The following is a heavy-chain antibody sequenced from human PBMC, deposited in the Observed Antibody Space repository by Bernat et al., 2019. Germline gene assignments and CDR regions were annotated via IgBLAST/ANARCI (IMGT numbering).Heavy chain of an antibody. CDR2: IWYDGSNK. D-gene: IGHD6-19*01. J-gene: IGHJ4*02. CDR3: ARDRSEDGWYFDY. Sequence: QVQLVESGGGVVQPGRSLRLSCAASGFTFSSYGMHWVRQAPGKGLEWVAVIWYDGSNKYYADSVKGRFTISRDNSKNTLYLQMNSLRAEDTAVYYCARDRSEDGWYFDYWGQGTLVTVSS. CDR1: GFTFSSYG. V-gene: IGHV3-33*01.